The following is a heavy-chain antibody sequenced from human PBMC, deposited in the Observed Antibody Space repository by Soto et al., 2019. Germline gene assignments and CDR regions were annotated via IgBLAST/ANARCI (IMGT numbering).Heavy chain of an antibody. J-gene: IGHJ4*02. CDR2: ISYDGSNK. Sequence: QVQLVESGGGVVQPGRSLRLSCAASGFTFSSYGMHWVRQAPGKGLEWVAVISYDGSNKYYADPVKGRFTISRDNSKNTLYLQMNSLRAEDTAVYYCAKDMAGSEIAVAETYRPRIFDYWGQGTLVTVSS. CDR3: AKDMAGSEIAVAETYRPRIFDY. V-gene: IGHV3-30*18. CDR1: GFTFSSYG. D-gene: IGHD6-19*01.